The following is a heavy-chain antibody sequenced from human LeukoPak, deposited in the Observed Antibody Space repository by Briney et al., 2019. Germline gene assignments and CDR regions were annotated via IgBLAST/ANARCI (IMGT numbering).Heavy chain of an antibody. J-gene: IGHJ4*02. CDR2: INHSGST. V-gene: IGHV4-34*01. CDR3: ASGAVTTFDY. Sequence: PSETLSLTCAVYGGSFSGYYWSWIRQPPGNGLEWIGEINHSGSTNYNPSLKSRVTISVDTSENQFSLKLSSVTAADTAVYYCASGAVTTFDYWGQGTLVTVSS. CDR1: GGSFSGYY. D-gene: IGHD4-17*01.